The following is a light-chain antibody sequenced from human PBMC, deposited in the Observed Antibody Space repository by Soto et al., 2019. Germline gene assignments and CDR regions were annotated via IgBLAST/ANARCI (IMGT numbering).Light chain of an antibody. CDR1: QSIGRF. V-gene: IGKV1-39*01. CDR3: QQSFTTPLT. CDR2: VAS. J-gene: IGKJ4*01. Sequence: DIQMTQSLSSLSASVGDRVTITCRASQSIGRFLNWHQQKPGKAPNVLINVASTLRSGVPSRFSGSGSGTDFNLTINSLQPEDFATYFCQQSFTTPLTFGGGTKVEIK.